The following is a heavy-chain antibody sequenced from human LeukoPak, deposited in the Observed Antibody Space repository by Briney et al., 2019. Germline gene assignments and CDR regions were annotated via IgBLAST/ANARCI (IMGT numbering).Heavy chain of an antibody. CDR1: GYTFTGYY. J-gene: IGHJ4*02. CDR3: AREMMYSGDY. CDR2: INPNGGGT. V-gene: IGHV1-2*06. D-gene: IGHD5-18*01. Sequence: GASVKVSCKASGYTFTGYYMYWVRQAPGQGLEWMGRINPNGGGTNYAQKFQGRVTMTRDTSISTAYMELSRLRSDDTAVYYCAREMMYSGDYWGQGTLVTVSS.